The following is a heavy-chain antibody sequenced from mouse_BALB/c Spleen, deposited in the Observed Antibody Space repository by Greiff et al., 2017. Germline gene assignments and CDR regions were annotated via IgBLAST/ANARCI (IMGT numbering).Heavy chain of an antibody. J-gene: IGHJ3*01. CDR3: TRDGDRFAWFAY. V-gene: IGHV5-6-4*01. CDR2: ISSGGSYT. D-gene: IGHD2-14*01. Sequence: EVMLVESGGGLVKPGGSLKLSCAASGFTFSSYTMSWVRQTPEKRLEWVATISSGGSYTYYPDSVKGRFTISRDNAKNTLYLQMSSLKSEDTAMYYCTRDGDRFAWFAYWGQGTLVTVSA. CDR1: GFTFSSYT.